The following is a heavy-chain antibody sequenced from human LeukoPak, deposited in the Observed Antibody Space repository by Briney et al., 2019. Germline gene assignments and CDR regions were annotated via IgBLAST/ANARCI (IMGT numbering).Heavy chain of an antibody. CDR2: IYPGESDT. V-gene: IGHV5-51*04. J-gene: IGHJ4*02. CDR3: ATQIPGYSGYVDDY. CDR1: GYSFTSYW. D-gene: IGHD5-12*01. Sequence: GESLKISFKGSGYSFTSYWIGWVRPRPGKGLEWMGIIYPGESDTRYSPSFQGQVTISADKPISTAYLQWSSLKASDTAMYYCATQIPGYSGYVDDYWGQGTLVTVSS.